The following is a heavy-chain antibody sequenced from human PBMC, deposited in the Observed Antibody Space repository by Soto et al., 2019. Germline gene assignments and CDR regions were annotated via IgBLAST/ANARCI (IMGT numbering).Heavy chain of an antibody. J-gene: IGHJ4*02. Sequence: PGGSLRLSCAASGFTFSDYYMSWIRQAPGKGLEWVSFISNSASTIYYADSVKGRFTISRDNSKNTLFLQMNSLRVEDTAVYYCAKGGPLLAGYPFDYWGQGTLVTVSS. CDR3: AKGGPLLAGYPFDY. CDR2: ISNSASTI. D-gene: IGHD3-9*01. V-gene: IGHV3-11*01. CDR1: GFTFSDYY.